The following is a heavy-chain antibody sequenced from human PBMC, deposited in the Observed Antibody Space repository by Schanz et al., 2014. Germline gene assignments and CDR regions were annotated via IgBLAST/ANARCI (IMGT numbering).Heavy chain of an antibody. CDR2: GSRSTPDI. CDR1: GFTFSSYS. J-gene: IGHJ4*02. D-gene: IGHD1-26*01. V-gene: IGHV3-48*01. CDR3: ARDHTAESYYSAGPPIDY. Sequence: EVQLLESGGGLVQPGGSLRLSCAASGFTFSSYSMNWVRQAPGKGLEWVAYGSRSTPDIYYADSVKGRFTISRDNAKNTLFLQMNSLRAEDTAVYYCARDHTAESYYSAGPPIDYWGQGTLLTVSS.